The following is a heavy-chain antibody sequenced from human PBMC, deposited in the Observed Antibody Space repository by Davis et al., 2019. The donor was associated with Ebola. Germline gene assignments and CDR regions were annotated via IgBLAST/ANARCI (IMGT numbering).Heavy chain of an antibody. CDR3: ARHTSRWPYYFDY. CDR2: IYYSGIT. CDR1: GGSISSYY. Sequence: SETLSLTCTVSGGSISSYYWNWIRQPPGKGLEWIGYIYYSGITNYNPSLKSRVTMSLDTSKNQFSLKLSSVTAADTAVYYCARHTSRWPYYFDYWGQGTLVTVSS. V-gene: IGHV4-59*01. J-gene: IGHJ4*02. D-gene: IGHD6-13*01.